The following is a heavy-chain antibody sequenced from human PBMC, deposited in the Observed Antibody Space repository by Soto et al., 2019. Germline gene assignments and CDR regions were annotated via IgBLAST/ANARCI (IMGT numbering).Heavy chain of an antibody. CDR1: GITFSNYG. Sequence: QVQLVESGGGVVQPGRSLRLSCATSGITFSNYGMHWVRQAPGKGLEWVAVIWFDGSNKYYADSVKGRFTISRDNSKNTLYLQMNCRRAEDTAVYYWARLTYNDFWSGYSNHYPHFDFWGQGTLVSVSP. J-gene: IGHJ4*02. CDR3: ARLTYNDFWSGYSNHYPHFDF. D-gene: IGHD3-3*01. CDR2: IWFDGSNK. V-gene: IGHV3-33*01.